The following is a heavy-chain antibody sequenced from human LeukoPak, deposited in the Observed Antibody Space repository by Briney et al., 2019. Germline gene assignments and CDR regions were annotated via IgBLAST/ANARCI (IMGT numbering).Heavy chain of an antibody. CDR1: GYTFTSYG. Sequence: ASVKVSCKASGYTFTSYGISWVRQAPGQGLEWMGWISAYNGNTNYAQELQGRVTMTTDTSTSTAYMELRSLRSDDTAVYYCAASITIFGVVIPPPDYWGQGTLVTVSS. D-gene: IGHD3-3*01. CDR2: ISAYNGNT. V-gene: IGHV1-18*01. J-gene: IGHJ4*02. CDR3: AASITIFGVVIPPPDY.